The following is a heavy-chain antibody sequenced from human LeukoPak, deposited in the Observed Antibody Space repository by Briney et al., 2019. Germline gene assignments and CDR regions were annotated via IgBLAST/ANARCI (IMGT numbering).Heavy chain of an antibody. CDR2: IYSGGST. CDR3: ARDNYYGSGSYYEVGMDV. D-gene: IGHD3-10*01. V-gene: IGHV3-66*01. Sequence: GGSLRLSCAASGFTVSSNYMSWVRQAPGKGLEWVSVIYSGGSTYYADSVKGRFTISRDNSKNTLYLQTNSLRAEDTAVYYCARDNYYGSGSYYEVGMDVWGQGTTVTVSS. J-gene: IGHJ6*02. CDR1: GFTVSSNY.